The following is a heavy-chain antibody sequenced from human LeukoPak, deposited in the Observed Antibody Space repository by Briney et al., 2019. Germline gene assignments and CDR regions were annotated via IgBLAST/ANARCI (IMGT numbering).Heavy chain of an antibody. V-gene: IGHV3-7*01. D-gene: IGHD3-10*01. CDR3: ARIGSGSYYNLNFDY. CDR2: IKQDGSEK. J-gene: IGHJ4*02. CDR1: GFTFSSYW. Sequence: PGGSLRLSCAASGFTFSSYWMSWARQAPGKGLEWVANIKQDGSEKYYVDSVKGRFTISRDNAKNSLYLQMNSLRAEDTAVYYCARIGSGSYYNLNFDYWGQGTLVTVSS.